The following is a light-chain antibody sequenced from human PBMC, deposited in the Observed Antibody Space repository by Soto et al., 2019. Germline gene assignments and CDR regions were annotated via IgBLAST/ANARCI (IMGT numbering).Light chain of an antibody. J-gene: IGKJ1*01. CDR1: ESLSTY. CDR2: DAS. Sequence: IVLTQSADTLSLSPGETATLSCRASESLSTYLGWYQQRPGQAPRLLIYDASYRATGIPARFSGSGSGTEFTLTISSLQSEDFAVYYCQQYNNWPRTFGQGTKVDIK. V-gene: IGKV3-11*01. CDR3: QQYNNWPRT.